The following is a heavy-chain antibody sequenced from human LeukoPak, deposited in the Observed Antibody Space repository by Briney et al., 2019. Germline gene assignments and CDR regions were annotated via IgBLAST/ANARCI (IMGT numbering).Heavy chain of an antibody. Sequence: GASVKVSCKASGYTFTSYGISWVRQAPGQGLEWMGWISAYNGNTNYAQKLQGRVTMTTDTSTSTAYMELRSLRSDDTAVYYCARDLRLRLGESSFYLGYWGQGTLVTVSS. D-gene: IGHD3-16*02. CDR1: GYTFTSYG. J-gene: IGHJ4*02. CDR3: ARDLRLRLGESSFYLGY. V-gene: IGHV1-18*01. CDR2: ISAYNGNT.